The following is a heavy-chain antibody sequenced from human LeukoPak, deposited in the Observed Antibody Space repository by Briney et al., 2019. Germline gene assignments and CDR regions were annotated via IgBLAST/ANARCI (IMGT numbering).Heavy chain of an antibody. CDR3: ARSSINVLMVFLDY. V-gene: IGHV4-39*07. D-gene: IGHD2-8*01. CDR1: GGSISSSSYY. Sequence: SETLSLTCTVSGGSISSSSYYWGWIRQPPGKGLEWIGSIYYSGSTYYNPSLKSRVTISVDTSKNQFSLKLSSVTAADTAVYYCARSSINVLMVFLDYWGQGTLVTVSS. CDR2: IYYSGST. J-gene: IGHJ4*02.